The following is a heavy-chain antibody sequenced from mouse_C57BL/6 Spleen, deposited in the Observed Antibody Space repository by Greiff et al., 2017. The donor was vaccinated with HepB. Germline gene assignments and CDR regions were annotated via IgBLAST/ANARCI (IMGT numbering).Heavy chain of an antibody. CDR1: GYTFTSYG. CDR3: ARSRDYGSSYLFDY. J-gene: IGHJ2*01. D-gene: IGHD1-1*01. Sequence: QVQLQQSGAELARPGASVKLSCKASGYTFTSYGISWVKQRTGQGLEWIGEIYPRSGNTYYNEKFKGKATLTADKSSSTAYMELRSLTSEDSAVYFCARSRDYGSSYLFDYWGQGTTLTVSS. CDR2: IYPRSGNT. V-gene: IGHV1-81*01.